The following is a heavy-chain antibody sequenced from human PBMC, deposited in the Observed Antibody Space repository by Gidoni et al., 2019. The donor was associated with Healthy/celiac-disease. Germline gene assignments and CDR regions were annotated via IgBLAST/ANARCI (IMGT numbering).Heavy chain of an antibody. CDR3: AKDRQSAAGTYYYGMDV. CDR2: ISYDGSNK. V-gene: IGHV3-30*18. CDR1: GFTFSSHG. Sequence: QVQLVESGGGVVQPGRSLRLSCAASGFTFSSHGMHWVRQAPGKGLEWVAVISYDGSNKYYADSVKGRFTISRDNSKNTLYLQMNSLRAEDTAVYYCAKDRQSAAGTYYYGMDVWGQGTTVTVSS. D-gene: IGHD6-13*01. J-gene: IGHJ6*02.